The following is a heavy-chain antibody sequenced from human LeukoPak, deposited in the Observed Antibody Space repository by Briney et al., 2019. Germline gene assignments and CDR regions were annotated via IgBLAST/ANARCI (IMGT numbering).Heavy chain of an antibody. D-gene: IGHD2-2*01. J-gene: IGHJ6*02. V-gene: IGHV1-2*02. CDR2: MNPHSGGT. Sequence: GASVQVSCTASGYTLTAYYIHWVRQAPGQGLEWMGWMNPHSGGTNYAQKFRDRVTMTTDTTINTAYLELTGLTSDDTALYYCARAERTVSGLDVWGQGTTVTVSS. CDR1: GYTLTAYY. CDR3: ARAERTVSGLDV.